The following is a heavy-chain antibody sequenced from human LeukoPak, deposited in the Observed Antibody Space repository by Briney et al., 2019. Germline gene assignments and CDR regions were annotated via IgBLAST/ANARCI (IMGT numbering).Heavy chain of an antibody. CDR3: AVDTAMVSGAIDY. Sequence: ASVKVSCKASGGTFSSYAISWVRQAPGQGLEWMGGIIPIFGTANYAQKFQGRVTITTDESTSTVYMELSSLRSEDTAVYYCAVDTAMVSGAIDYWGQGTLVTVSS. D-gene: IGHD5-18*01. J-gene: IGHJ4*02. CDR2: IIPIFGTA. V-gene: IGHV1-69*05. CDR1: GGTFSSYA.